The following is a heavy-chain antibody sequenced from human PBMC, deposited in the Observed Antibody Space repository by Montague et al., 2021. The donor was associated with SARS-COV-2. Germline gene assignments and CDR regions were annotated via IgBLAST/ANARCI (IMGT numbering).Heavy chain of an antibody. J-gene: IGHJ2*01. CDR2: IYHSGNT. CDR3: AREYRIELWQTNWYFGL. CDR1: GGSISGYY. V-gene: IGHV4-59*01. D-gene: IGHD3-16*01. Sequence: SETPSLTCSVSGGSISGYYWSWIRQPPGKGLEWIGYIYHSGNTKYNPSLKSRVSISVDTSKNQFPLRLSSVTAADTAVYYCAREYRIELWQTNWYFGLWGRGTLVTVSS.